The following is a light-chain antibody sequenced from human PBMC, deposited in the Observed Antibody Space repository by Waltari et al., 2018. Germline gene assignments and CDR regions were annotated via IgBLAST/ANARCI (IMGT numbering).Light chain of an antibody. CDR3: SSFTSTNTWV. CDR1: RSYVGSYNL. V-gene: IGLV2-18*02. Sequence: QSALTQPPSVSGSPGQSVTISCTGTRSYVGSYNLFSWHRQPPGAAPKVLIYEVSNRPSGVPDRFSGSKSGNVASLTISGLQAEDEADYYCSSFTSTNTWVFGGGTKLTVL. CDR2: EVS. J-gene: IGLJ3*02.